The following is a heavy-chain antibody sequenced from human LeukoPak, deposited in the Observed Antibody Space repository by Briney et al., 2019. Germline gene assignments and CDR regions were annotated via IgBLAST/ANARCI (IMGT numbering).Heavy chain of an antibody. J-gene: IGHJ4*02. CDR3: WVYYFDASAYYALDY. CDR2: INHNGCST. CDR1: GFTFSKYC. V-gene: IGHV3-74*01. D-gene: IGHD3-22*01. Sequence: PGGSVTLTCAASGFTFSKYCMHWVRQAPAKGLYWVSRINHNGCSTNYADSVKGRFTITRDNANNTLYLQTNSLRADDTAINYCWVYYFDASAYYALDYWGQGTLVTVSS.